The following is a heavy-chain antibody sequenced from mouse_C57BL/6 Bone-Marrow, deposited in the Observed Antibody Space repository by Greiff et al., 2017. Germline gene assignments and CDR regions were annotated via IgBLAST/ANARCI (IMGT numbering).Heavy chain of an antibody. V-gene: IGHV1-18*01. CDR2: INPNNGGT. J-gene: IGHJ3*01. CDR1: GYTFTDYN. Sequence: EVQLVESGPELVKPGASVKIPCKASGYTFTDYNMDWVKQSHGKSLEWIGDINPNNGGTIYNQKFKGKATLTVDKSSSTAYMELRSLTSEDTAVYYCARAYYSNSFAYWGQGTLVTVSA. D-gene: IGHD2-5*01. CDR3: ARAYYSNSFAY.